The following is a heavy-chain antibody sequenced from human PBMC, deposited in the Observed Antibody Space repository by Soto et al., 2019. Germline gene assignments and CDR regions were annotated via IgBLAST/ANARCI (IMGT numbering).Heavy chain of an antibody. CDR2: IIPIFGTA. J-gene: IGHJ4*02. V-gene: IGHV1-69*06. CDR1: GGTFSSYA. D-gene: IGHD3-10*01. Sequence: SVKVSCKASGGTFSSYAISWVRQAPGQGLEWMGGIIPIFGTANYAQKFQGRVTITADKSTSTAYMELSSLRSEDTAVYHCARGRGYYGSGSYYILDYWGQGTLVTVSS. CDR3: ARGRGYYGSGSYYILDY.